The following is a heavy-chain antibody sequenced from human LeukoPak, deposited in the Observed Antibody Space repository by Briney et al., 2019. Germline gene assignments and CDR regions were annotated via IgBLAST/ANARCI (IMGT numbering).Heavy chain of an antibody. CDR2: ISADGGST. CDR1: GLNFDDSS. CDR3: AKESGKFDY. V-gene: IGHV3-43*02. Sequence: GGSLRLSCVASGLNFDDSSMHWVRQAPGKGLEWVSLISADGGSTFSADSVKGRFSISRDNSKNSLYLQMNSLRSEDTAMYYCAKESGKFDYWGRGTLVAVSS. J-gene: IGHJ4*02.